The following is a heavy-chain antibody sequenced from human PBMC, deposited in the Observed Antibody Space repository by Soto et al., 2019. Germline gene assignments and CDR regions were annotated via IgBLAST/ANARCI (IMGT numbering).Heavy chain of an antibody. CDR2: IIPMLGMS. J-gene: IGHJ4*02. D-gene: IGHD3-10*01. CDR3: ATNYGSGSAHFDN. CDR1: GDTFNFYT. Sequence: QAQLVQSGAEVKKPGSSVKVSCTASGDTFNFYTISWVRQAPGQGLEWMGRIIPMLGMSNYAQNFQGRVTMISDKSTSTAYMELSSLRSEDTALYYCATNYGSGSAHFDNWGQGTLVTVSS. V-gene: IGHV1-69*02.